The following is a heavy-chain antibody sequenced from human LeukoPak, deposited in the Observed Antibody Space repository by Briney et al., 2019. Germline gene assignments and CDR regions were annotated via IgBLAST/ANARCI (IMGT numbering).Heavy chain of an antibody. J-gene: IGHJ5*02. CDR3: ARAPIAAAGTNWFDP. D-gene: IGHD6-13*01. CDR2: IYHSGST. CDR1: GYSISSGYY. V-gene: IGHV4-38-2*02. Sequence: PSETLSLTCTVSGYSISSGYYWGWIRQPPGKGLEWIGSIYHSGSTYYNPSLKSRVTISVDTSKNQFSLKLSSVTAADTAVYYCARAPIAAAGTNWFDPWGQGTLVTVSS.